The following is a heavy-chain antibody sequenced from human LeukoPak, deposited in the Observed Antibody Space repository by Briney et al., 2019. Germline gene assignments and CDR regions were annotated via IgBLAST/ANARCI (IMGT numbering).Heavy chain of an antibody. Sequence: ASVKVSCKASGYTFTNYAMNWVRQAPGQGLEWMGWISAYNGNTKLAQKFQGRVTLATDASTSTAYVELRSLTSDDTAVYFCARGGSRSRRGDDAFDIWGQGTMVTVSS. D-gene: IGHD3-10*01. CDR3: ARGGSRSRRGDDAFDI. J-gene: IGHJ3*02. CDR2: ISAYNGNT. CDR1: GYTFTNYA. V-gene: IGHV1-18*01.